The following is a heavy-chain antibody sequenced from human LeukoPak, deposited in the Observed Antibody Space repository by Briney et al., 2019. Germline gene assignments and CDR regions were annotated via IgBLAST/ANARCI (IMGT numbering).Heavy chain of an antibody. J-gene: IGHJ4*02. CDR1: GFTFSSYG. D-gene: IGHD3-10*01. Sequence: GGSLRLSCAASGFTFSSYGMSWVRQAPGKGLQWVSGISVSGGTTHYADSVKGRFTISRDNSKHTLYLQMNSLRAEDTAFYYCAKGFYDSGSSLSALDHWGQGTLVTVSS. CDR2: ISVSGGTT. CDR3: AKGFYDSGSSLSALDH. V-gene: IGHV3-23*01.